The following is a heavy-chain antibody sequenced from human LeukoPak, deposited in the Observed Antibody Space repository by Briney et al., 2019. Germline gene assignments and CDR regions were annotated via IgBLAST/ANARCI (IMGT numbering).Heavy chain of an antibody. CDR1: GYTFTGYY. Sequence: ASVKLSCKASGYTFTGYYMHWVRQAPGQGLEWMGWINPNSGGTNYAQKSQGRVTMTRDTSISTAYMELSRLRSDDTAVYYCARDHRGPPFLSGGSGDGEGYDYWGQGTLVTVSS. J-gene: IGHJ4*02. CDR2: INPNSGGT. V-gene: IGHV1-2*02. D-gene: IGHD3-10*01. CDR3: ARDHRGPPFLSGGSGDGEGYDY.